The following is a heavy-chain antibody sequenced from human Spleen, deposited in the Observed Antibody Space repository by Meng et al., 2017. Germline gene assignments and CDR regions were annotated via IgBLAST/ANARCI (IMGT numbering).Heavy chain of an antibody. CDR3: ARDEDISAAGKLFGDY. J-gene: IGHJ4*02. Sequence: HVQRVEFGAEVKKPGASVKVSCKPSGYNFPDYWLHWVRRAPGQGLEWMGRIDPNNDHTQYAQNFQGRVTMTSDTSISTVYMELNGLRSDDTAVYYCARDEDISAAGKLFGDYWGQGTLVTVSS. CDR1: GYNFPDYW. V-gene: IGHV1-2*06. D-gene: IGHD6-13*01. CDR2: IDPNNDHT.